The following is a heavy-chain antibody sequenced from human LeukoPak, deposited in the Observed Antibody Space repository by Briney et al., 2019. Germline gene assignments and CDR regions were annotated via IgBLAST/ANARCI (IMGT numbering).Heavy chain of an antibody. J-gene: IGHJ5*02. CDR1: GGSISSNTYY. CDR3: AKRSVGATIVSNWFDP. D-gene: IGHD5-12*01. V-gene: IGHV4-39*07. Sequence: SETLSLTCTVSGGSISSNTYYWGWIRQPPGKGLEWIGSIYYSGSTYYNPSLKSRVTISVDTSKNQFSLKLSSVTAADTAVYYCAKRSVGATIVSNWFDPWGQGTLVTVSS. CDR2: IYYSGST.